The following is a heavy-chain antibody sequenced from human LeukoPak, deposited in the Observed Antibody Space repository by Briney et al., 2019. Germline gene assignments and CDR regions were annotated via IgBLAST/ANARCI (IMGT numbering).Heavy chain of an antibody. J-gene: IGHJ4*02. CDR1: GFTFSSYG. Sequence: SGGSLRLSCAASGFTFSSYGMHWVRQAPGKRLEWVAVIWYDGSNKYYADSVKGRFTISRDNSKNTLYLQMNSLRAEDTAVYYCATYGGYDYGVGATYYFDYWGQGTLVTVSS. CDR3: ATYGGYDYGVGATYYFDY. V-gene: IGHV3-33*01. D-gene: IGHD5-12*01. CDR2: IWYDGSNK.